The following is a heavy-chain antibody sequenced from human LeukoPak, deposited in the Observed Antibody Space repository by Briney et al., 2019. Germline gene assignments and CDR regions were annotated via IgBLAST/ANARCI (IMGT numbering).Heavy chain of an antibody. CDR2: MISSSSYI. V-gene: IGHV3-21*01. CDR3: ARAVAYYYESSGYYHDY. J-gene: IGHJ4*02. Sequence: GGSLRLSCAASGFTFRSYSMNWVRQAPGKGLEWVSSMISSSSYIYYADSVKGRFTISRDNAKNSLYLQMNSLRTEDTAVYYCARAVAYYYESSGYYHDYWGQGTLVTVSS. D-gene: IGHD3-22*01. CDR1: GFTFRSYS.